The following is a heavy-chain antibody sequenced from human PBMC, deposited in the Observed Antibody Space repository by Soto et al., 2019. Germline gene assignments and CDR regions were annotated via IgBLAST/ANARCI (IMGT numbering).Heavy chain of an antibody. V-gene: IGHV3-30-3*01. D-gene: IGHD3-10*01. J-gene: IGHJ4*02. Sequence: PGGSLRLSCAASGFTFSNFAIHWVRQAPGKGLEWVAVVSHDGSNKNYADSVKGRFTISRDNSNNTLYLQMNSLRAEDTAVYYCARNYYGSVSYLGPFGYCGQGTLVTVSS. CDR3: ARNYYGSVSYLGPFGY. CDR1: GFTFSNFA. CDR2: VSHDGSNK.